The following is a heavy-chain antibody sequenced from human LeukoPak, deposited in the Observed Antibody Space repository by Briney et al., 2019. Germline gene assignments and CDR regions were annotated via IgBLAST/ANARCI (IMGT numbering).Heavy chain of an antibody. J-gene: IGHJ4*02. V-gene: IGHV4-38-2*02. Sequence: PSETLSLTCTVSGYSISSGYYWGWIRQPPGKGLEWTGSIDHSGSTYYNPSLKSRVTISVDTSKNQFSLKLSSVTAADTAVYYCARPQYCSGGSCYFDYWGQGALVTVSS. CDR1: GYSISSGYY. D-gene: IGHD2-15*01. CDR2: IDHSGST. CDR3: ARPQYCSGGSCYFDY.